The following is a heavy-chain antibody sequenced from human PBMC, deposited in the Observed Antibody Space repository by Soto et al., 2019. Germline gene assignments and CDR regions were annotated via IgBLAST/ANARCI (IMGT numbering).Heavy chain of an antibody. J-gene: IGHJ5*02. V-gene: IGHV3-23*01. CDR3: AWCSSGTCRSGFDP. CDR1: GFTFTSHN. CDR2: ISESGGYT. D-gene: IGHD2-15*01. Sequence: PGGSLRLSCAASGFTFTSHNIYWFRQAPGKGLEWVSSISESGGYTYYADSVRGRFTISRDNSRNTLYLQMNSLRVGDTAVYYCAWCSSGTCRSGFDPWGQGTLVTVSS.